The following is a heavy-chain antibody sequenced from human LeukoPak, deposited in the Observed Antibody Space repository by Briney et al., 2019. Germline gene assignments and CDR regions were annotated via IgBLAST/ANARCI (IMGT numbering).Heavy chain of an antibody. CDR3: AKARVPRTVWDY. V-gene: IGHV3-33*06. CDR1: GFTFSSYG. D-gene: IGHD1-1*01. CDR2: IWYDGSNK. Sequence: GRSLRLSCAASGFTFSSYGMHWVRQAPGKGLEWVAVIWYDGSNKYYADSVKGRFTISRDNSKNTLYLQMNSLRAEDTAVYYCAKARVPRTVWDYWGQGTLVTVSS. J-gene: IGHJ4*02.